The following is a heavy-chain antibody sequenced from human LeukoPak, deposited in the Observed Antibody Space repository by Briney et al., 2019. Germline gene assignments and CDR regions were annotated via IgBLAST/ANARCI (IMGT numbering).Heavy chain of an antibody. J-gene: IGHJ4*02. Sequence: SETLSLTCTVSGGSISSGGYYWSWIRQHPGKGLEWIGYIYYSGSTYYNPPLKSRVTISVDTSKNQFSLKLSSVTAADTAVYYCARVRGLTPDYWGQGTLVTVSS. CDR3: ARVRGLTPDY. CDR1: GGSISSGGYY. D-gene: IGHD3-16*01. CDR2: IYYSGST. V-gene: IGHV4-31*03.